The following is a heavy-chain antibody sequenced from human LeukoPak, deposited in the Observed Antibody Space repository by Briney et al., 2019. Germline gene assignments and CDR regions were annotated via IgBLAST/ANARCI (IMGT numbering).Heavy chain of an antibody. CDR1: GGSISSYY. D-gene: IGHD1-26*01. J-gene: IGHJ4*02. CDR3: ASSPIGSYSQIDY. Sequence: SETLSLTCTVSGGSISSYYWSWIRQPPGKGLEWIVYIYYSGSTNYNPTLKSRVTISVDTSKNQFSLKLSSVTAADTAVYYCASSPIGSYSQIDYWGQGTLVTVSS. V-gene: IGHV4-59*08. CDR2: IYYSGST.